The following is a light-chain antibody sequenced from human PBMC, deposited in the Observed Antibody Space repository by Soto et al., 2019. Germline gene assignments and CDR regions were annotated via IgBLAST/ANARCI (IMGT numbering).Light chain of an antibody. CDR1: QSVSSSS. V-gene: IGKV3-20*01. J-gene: IGKJ3*01. Sequence: EIVLTQSPGTLSLSPGERATLSCRAGQSVSSSSLAWYQQKPGQAPRLLIYGASSRATGIPDRFSGSGSGTDFTLTISRLEPEDFAVYYCQHYGSSLFTFGPGTKVDIK. CDR2: GAS. CDR3: QHYGSSLFT.